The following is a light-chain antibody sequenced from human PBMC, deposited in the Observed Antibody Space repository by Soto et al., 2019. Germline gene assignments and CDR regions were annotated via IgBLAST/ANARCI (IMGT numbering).Light chain of an antibody. V-gene: IGLV2-11*01. CDR2: DVS. J-gene: IGLJ1*01. Sequence: QSVLTQPRSVSGSPGQSVTISCTGPSIDVGGSNYVSWYQQHPGKAPKLMIYDVSERPSGVPDRFSGSKSGNTASLTISGLTAEDDAAYHCCSYAVTFYVFGTGTKVTV. CDR1: SIDVGGSNY. CDR3: CSYAVTFYV.